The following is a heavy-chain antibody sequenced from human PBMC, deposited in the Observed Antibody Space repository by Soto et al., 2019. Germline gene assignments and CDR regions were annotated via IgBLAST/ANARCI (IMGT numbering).Heavy chain of an antibody. D-gene: IGHD3-22*01. V-gene: IGHV3-23*01. Sequence: PGGSLRLSWAASGSTLSNYAMSWVRQAPGKGLEWVSGISGSGGSTYYAGSVKGRFTIARDNSKNTLFLEMNSLRAEDTAVYYCAKVPASRLIASRPFDQWGEGTPVTVSS. CDR3: AKVPASRLIASRPFDQ. CDR1: GSTLSNYA. CDR2: ISGSGGST. J-gene: IGHJ4*02.